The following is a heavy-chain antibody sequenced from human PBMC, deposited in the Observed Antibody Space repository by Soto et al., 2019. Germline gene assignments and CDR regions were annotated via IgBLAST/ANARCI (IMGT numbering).Heavy chain of an antibody. Sequence: GSLRLSCAASGFTFSNAWMSWVRQAPGKGLEWVGRIKSKTDGGTTDYAAPVKGRFTISRDDSKNTLYLQMNSLKTEDTAVYYCTTDRPIIWFEEPSQLWGQGTLVTVSS. CDR1: GFTFSNAW. CDR2: IKSKTDGGTT. J-gene: IGHJ4*02. CDR3: TTDRPIIWFEEPSQL. D-gene: IGHD3-10*01. V-gene: IGHV3-15*01.